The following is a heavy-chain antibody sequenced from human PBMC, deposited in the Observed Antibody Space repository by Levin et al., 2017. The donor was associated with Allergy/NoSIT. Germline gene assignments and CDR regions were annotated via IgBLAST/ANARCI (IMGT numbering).Heavy chain of an antibody. D-gene: IGHD3-3*01. Sequence: SCTVSGFSVSDNYMSWVRQGPGKGLEWVSIIYNSGSTNYADSVKGRFTITRDNSKNMVYLQMNSLRVEDTAVYYCVRSLGGYWGQGILVTVSS. J-gene: IGHJ4*02. CDR2: IYNSGST. V-gene: IGHV3-53*01. CDR3: VRSLGGY. CDR1: GFSVSDNY.